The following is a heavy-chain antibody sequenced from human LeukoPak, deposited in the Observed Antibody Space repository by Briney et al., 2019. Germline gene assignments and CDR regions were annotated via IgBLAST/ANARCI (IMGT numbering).Heavy chain of an antibody. Sequence: SETLSLTCTVSGGSLSSYYWSWIRQPPGKGLEWIGYIYYSGSTNYNPFFKSRVTISVDTSKNQFSLKMSSVTAADTAVYYCAKDDGSRSYSVYWGQGTLVTVSS. V-gene: IGHV4-59*01. J-gene: IGHJ4*02. D-gene: IGHD1-26*01. CDR1: GGSLSSYY. CDR3: AKDDGSRSYSVY. CDR2: IYYSGST.